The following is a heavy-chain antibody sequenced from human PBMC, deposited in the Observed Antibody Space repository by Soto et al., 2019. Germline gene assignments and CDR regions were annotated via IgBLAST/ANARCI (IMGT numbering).Heavy chain of an antibody. Sequence: GGSLRLSCAASGFTFSNAWMNWVRQAPGKGLEWVGRIKSKTDGGTTDYAAPVKGRFTISRDDSKNTLYLQMNSLKTEDTAVYYCTTPYGDYAGANDYWGQGTLVTVSS. D-gene: IGHD4-17*01. CDR1: GFTFSNAW. CDR2: IKSKTDGGTT. V-gene: IGHV3-15*07. J-gene: IGHJ4*02. CDR3: TTPYGDYAGANDY.